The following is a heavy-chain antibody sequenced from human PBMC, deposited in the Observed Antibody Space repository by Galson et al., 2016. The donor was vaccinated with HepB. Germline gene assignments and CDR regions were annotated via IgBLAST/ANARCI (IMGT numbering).Heavy chain of an antibody. J-gene: IGHJ5*02. V-gene: IGHV3-74*01. CDR3: VRDHSVVPATAYNWFDP. CDR2: INSDGTIS. Sequence: SLRLSCAASGFAFSSHWMHWVRQAPGKGLMWVARINSDGTISNYAGSVKGRFTISRDNAKNTLYLEMNILRAEDTAVYNCVRDHSVVPATAYNWFDPWGKGTLVTVSS. CDR1: GFAFSSHW. D-gene: IGHD2-21*02.